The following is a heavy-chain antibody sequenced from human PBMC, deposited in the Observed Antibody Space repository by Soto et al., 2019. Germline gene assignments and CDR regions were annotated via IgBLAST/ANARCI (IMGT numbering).Heavy chain of an antibody. V-gene: IGHV4-59*08. CDR1: GGSISSYY. Sequence: QVQLQESGPGLVKPSETLSLTCTVSGGSISSYYWSWIRQPPGKGLEWIGYIYYSGSTNYNPSLMTRVPISVDTSKLQLSLKLSSVTAADTAVYYCARRYGYYFDYWGQGTLVTVSS. CDR2: IYYSGST. J-gene: IGHJ4*02. D-gene: IGHD4-17*01. CDR3: ARRYGYYFDY.